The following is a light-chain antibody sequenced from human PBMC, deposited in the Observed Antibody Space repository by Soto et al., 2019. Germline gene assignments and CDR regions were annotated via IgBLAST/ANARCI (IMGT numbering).Light chain of an antibody. Sequence: DFQMTQFPSTLSASVGDRVTITCRASQSVSDWLAWYQQQAGKAPKLLIFKASSLQSGVPSRFSGSGSGTEFTPTISSLQPDDSGTYYCQQYHGAWTFGQGTKVEIK. CDR2: KAS. V-gene: IGKV1-5*03. J-gene: IGKJ1*01. CDR1: QSVSDW. CDR3: QQYHGAWT.